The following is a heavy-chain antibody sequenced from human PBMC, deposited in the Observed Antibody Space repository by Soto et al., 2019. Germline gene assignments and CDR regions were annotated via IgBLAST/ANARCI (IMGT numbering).Heavy chain of an antibody. Sequence: QVQLQESGPGLVKPSQTLSLTCTVSGGSISSGGYYWSWIRQHPGKGLEWIGYIYYSGSTYYNPSLKSRVTKSVDTSKNQFSLKLSSVTAADTAVYYCARDGIATNLGYYYGMDVWGQGTTVTVSS. CDR3: ARDGIATNLGYYYGMDV. D-gene: IGHD1-1*01. CDR1: GGSISSGGYY. V-gene: IGHV4-31*03. CDR2: IYYSGST. J-gene: IGHJ6*02.